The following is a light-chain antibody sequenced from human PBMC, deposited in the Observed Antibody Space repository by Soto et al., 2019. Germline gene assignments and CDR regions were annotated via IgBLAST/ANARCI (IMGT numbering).Light chain of an antibody. Sequence: EVVLTQSPGTLSLSPGGSATLSCRASQSVSSYLAWYQQRPGQALRLLIYDVSKRATGIPARFSGSGSRTDFTLTITSLEPEDFAIYFCHQRSNWPLTFGGGTKLEIK. CDR3: HQRSNWPLT. CDR2: DVS. CDR1: QSVSSY. J-gene: IGKJ4*01. V-gene: IGKV3-11*01.